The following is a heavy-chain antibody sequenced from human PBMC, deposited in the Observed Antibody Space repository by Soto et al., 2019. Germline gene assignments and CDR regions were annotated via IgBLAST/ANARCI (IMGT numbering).Heavy chain of an antibody. CDR2: IYSGGST. D-gene: IGHD3-3*01. J-gene: IGHJ4*02. CDR3: ARDNVWSGYYSFFDY. Sequence: QVQLQESGPGLVKSSETLSLTCSVSGGSISNHFWSWIRQPAGKRPEWIGRIYSGGSTTYNPSIQSRVSMSVDTSKNQFSLKLRSVTAADTAIHYCARDNVWSGYYSFFDYWGQGSLVTVSS. CDR1: GGSISNHF. V-gene: IGHV4-4*07.